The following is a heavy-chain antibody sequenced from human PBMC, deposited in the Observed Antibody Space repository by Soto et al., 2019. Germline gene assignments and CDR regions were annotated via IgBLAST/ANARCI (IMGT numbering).Heavy chain of an antibody. J-gene: IGHJ6*02. Sequence: EVQLVESGGGLVQPGGSLRLSCAASGFTFSSYSMNWVRQAPGKGLGWVSYISSSSSTIYYVDSVKGRFTISRDNAKITLYLQMNSRRDEDTAVYYCARDRAGAQFGLDVWGQGTTVTVS. D-gene: IGHD1-26*01. CDR2: ISSSSSTI. V-gene: IGHV3-48*02. CDR1: GFTFSSYS. CDR3: ARDRAGAQFGLDV.